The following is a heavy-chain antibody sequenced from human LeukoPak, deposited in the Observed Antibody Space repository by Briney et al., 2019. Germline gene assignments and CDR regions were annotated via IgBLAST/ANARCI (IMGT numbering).Heavy chain of an antibody. V-gene: IGHV3-48*02. J-gene: IGHJ4*02. CDR2: ISSSSSTI. CDR1: GLTFSSYN. D-gene: IGHD5-24*01. Sequence: GGSLRLSCAVSGLTFSSYNMNWVRQAPGKGLEWISFISSSSSTIYYADSVKGRLTSSRDNAKNSLFLQMNSLRDEDTAVYYCARIGRRDGYRNPDYWGQGTLVTVSS. CDR3: ARIGRRDGYRNPDY.